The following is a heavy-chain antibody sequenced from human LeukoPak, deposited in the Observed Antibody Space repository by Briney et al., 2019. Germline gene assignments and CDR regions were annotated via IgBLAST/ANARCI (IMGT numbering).Heavy chain of an antibody. CDR2: ISGSGGST. CDR3: AKVLPVAGTFRAEYFQH. CDR1: GFTFSSYA. Sequence: PGGSLRLSCAASGFTFSSYAMSWVRQAPGKGLEWVSAISGSGGSTYYADSVKGRFTISRDNSKNTLYLQMNSLRAEDTAVYYCAKVLPVAGTFRAEYFQHWGQGTLVTVSS. D-gene: IGHD6-19*01. V-gene: IGHV3-23*01. J-gene: IGHJ1*01.